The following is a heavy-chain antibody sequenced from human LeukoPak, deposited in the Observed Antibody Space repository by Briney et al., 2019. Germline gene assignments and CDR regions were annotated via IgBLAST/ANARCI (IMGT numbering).Heavy chain of an antibody. CDR2: IYHSGST. CDR3: ARGLARRFGDPDY. CDR1: GYSISSGYY. Sequence: SETLSLTCAVSGYSISSGYYWGWIRQPPGKGLEWIGSIYHSGSTYYNPSLKSRVTISVDTSKNQFSLKLSSVTAADTAVYYCARGLARRFGDPDYWGQGTLVTVSS. V-gene: IGHV4-38-2*01. J-gene: IGHJ4*02. D-gene: IGHD3-10*01.